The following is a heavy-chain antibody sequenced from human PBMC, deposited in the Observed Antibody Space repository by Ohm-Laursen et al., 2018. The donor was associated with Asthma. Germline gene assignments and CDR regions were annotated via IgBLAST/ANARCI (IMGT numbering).Heavy chain of an antibody. J-gene: IGHJ6*02. CDR1: GFTVSSNY. CDR3: ARGGIQNSGSRTGVWAHRYYYYYYGMDV. V-gene: IGHV3-53*01. CDR2: IYSGGST. Sequence: SLRLSCAASGFTVSSNYMSWVRQAPGKGLEWVSVIYSGGSTYYAASVKGRFTISRDNSKNTLYLQMNSLRGEDTAVYYWARGGIQNSGSRTGVWAHRYYYYYYGMDVWGQGTTVTVSS. D-gene: IGHD1-26*01.